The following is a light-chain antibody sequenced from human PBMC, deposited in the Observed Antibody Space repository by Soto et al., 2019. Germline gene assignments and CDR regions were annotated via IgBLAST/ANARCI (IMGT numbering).Light chain of an antibody. Sequence: DIQMTQSPSTLSASVGDRVTITCRASQSISSWLAWYQQRPGKAPKVLIYKASNLESGVPSRFSGSGSGTESTLTISSLQPDDFATYYCQQYNSYPCTFGQGTKLEIK. V-gene: IGKV1-5*03. CDR1: QSISSW. CDR2: KAS. J-gene: IGKJ2*02. CDR3: QQYNSYPCT.